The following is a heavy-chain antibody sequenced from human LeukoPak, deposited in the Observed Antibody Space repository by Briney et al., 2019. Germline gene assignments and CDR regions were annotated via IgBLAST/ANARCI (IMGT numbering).Heavy chain of an antibody. V-gene: IGHV4-59*07. J-gene: IGHJ4*02. CDR3: ANGTDAYKTGH. Sequence: SDPLSHPRSLSGVYNRCYYLSWFRPPPGKGLPGIGWIHYSGNTHYKPSLHRRVSISLGTSKNQLSLKVSSVTAGDTAVYYCANGTDAYKTGHWDQGTPVTVSS. D-gene: IGHD5-24*01. CDR1: GVYNRCYY. CDR2: IHYSGNT.